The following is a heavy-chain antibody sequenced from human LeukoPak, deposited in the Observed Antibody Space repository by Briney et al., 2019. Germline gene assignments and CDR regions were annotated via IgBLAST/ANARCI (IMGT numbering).Heavy chain of an antibody. Sequence: SVKVSCKASGGTFSSYAISWVRQAPGQGLEWMGRIIPILGIANYAQKFQGRATITADKSTSTAYMELSSLRSEDTAVYYCSRDLTVAMAFRYYFDYWGQGTLVTVSS. CDR3: SRDLTVAMAFRYYFDY. CDR1: GGTFSSYA. J-gene: IGHJ4*02. CDR2: IIPILGIA. D-gene: IGHD4-17*01. V-gene: IGHV1-69*04.